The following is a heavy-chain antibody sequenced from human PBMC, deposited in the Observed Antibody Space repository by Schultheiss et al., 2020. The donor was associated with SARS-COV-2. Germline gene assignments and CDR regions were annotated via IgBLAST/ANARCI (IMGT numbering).Heavy chain of an antibody. CDR3: AREERTGWQQLGARIDY. V-gene: IGHV4-59*01. CDR2: IYYSGST. Sequence: SETLSLTCTVSGGSISSYYWSWIRQPPGKGLEWIGYIYYSGSTNYNPSLKSRVTISVDTSKNQFSLKLSSVTAADTAVYYCAREERTGWQQLGARIDYWGQGTLVTVSS. D-gene: IGHD6-13*01. CDR1: GGSISSYY. J-gene: IGHJ4*02.